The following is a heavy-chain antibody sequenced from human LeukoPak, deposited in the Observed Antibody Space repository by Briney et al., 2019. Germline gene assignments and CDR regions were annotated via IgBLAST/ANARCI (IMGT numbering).Heavy chain of an antibody. CDR1: GASITSYY. J-gene: IGHJ4*02. CDR3: ARDLRAAY. V-gene: IGHV4-59*01. D-gene: IGHD3-16*01. Sequence: PSETLSFTCTVSGASITSYYWTWIRQPPGKGLEWIGYIHYSGSTNYNPSLKSRVTISVDTSKNQFSLKLSSVTAADTAVYYCARDLRAAYWGQGTLVTVSS. CDR2: IHYSGST.